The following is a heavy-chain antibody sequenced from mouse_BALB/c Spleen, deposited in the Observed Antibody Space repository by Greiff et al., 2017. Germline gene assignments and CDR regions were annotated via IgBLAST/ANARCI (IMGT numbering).Heavy chain of an antibody. CDR1: GYSITSGYY. CDR2: ISYDGSN. CDR3: ARVTTVVATGWYFDV. V-gene: IGHV3-6*02. Sequence: DVQLQESGPGLVKPSQSLSLTCSVTGYSITSGYYWNWIRQFPGNKLEWMGYISYDGSNNYNPSLKNRISITRDTSKNQFFLKLNSVTTEDTATYYCARVTTVVATGWYFDVWGAGTTVTVSS. D-gene: IGHD1-1*01. J-gene: IGHJ1*01.